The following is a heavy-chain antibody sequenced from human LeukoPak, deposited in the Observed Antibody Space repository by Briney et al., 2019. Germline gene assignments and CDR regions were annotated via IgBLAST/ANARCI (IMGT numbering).Heavy chain of an antibody. Sequence: SETLSLTCTVSGGSISSYYWSWIRQPPGKGLEWIGYIYYSGSTNYNPSLKSRVTISVDTSKNQFSLKLSSVTAADTAVYYCARDLSPREGSWRHYFDYWGQGTLVTVSS. CDR1: GGSISSYY. D-gene: IGHD6-13*01. CDR2: IYYSGST. CDR3: ARDLSPREGSWRHYFDY. J-gene: IGHJ4*02. V-gene: IGHV4-59*01.